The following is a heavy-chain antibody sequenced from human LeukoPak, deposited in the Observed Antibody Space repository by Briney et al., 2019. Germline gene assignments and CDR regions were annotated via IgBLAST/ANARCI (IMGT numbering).Heavy chain of an antibody. CDR2: ISGSGGST. CDR3: ALPYDFWSGYLDYYGMDV. D-gene: IGHD3-3*01. J-gene: IGHJ6*02. CDR1: GFTFSSYA. Sequence: GASLRLSCAASGFTFSSYAMSWVRQAPGKGLEWVSAISGSGGSTYYADSVKGRFTISRDNSKNTLYLQMNSLRAEDTAVYYCALPYDFWSGYLDYYGMDVWGQGTTVTVSS. V-gene: IGHV3-23*01.